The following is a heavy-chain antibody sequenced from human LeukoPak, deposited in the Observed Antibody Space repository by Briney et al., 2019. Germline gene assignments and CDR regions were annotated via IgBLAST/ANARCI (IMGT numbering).Heavy chain of an antibody. CDR1: GYTFTSYY. Sequence: ASVKVSCKASGYTFTSYYMHWVRQAPGQGLEWMGIINPSGGSTSYAQKFQGRVTMTRDTSTSTVYMELSSLRSEDTAVYYCARGLLGFMRSDYSNYWDNWFDPWGQGTLVTVSS. V-gene: IGHV1-46*01. J-gene: IGHJ5*02. CDR2: INPSGGST. D-gene: IGHD4-11*01. CDR3: ARGLLGFMRSDYSNYWDNWFDP.